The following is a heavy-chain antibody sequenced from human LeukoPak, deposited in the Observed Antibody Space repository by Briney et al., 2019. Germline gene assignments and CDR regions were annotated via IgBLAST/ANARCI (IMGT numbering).Heavy chain of an antibody. CDR2: IYHSGST. D-gene: IGHD2-2*01. CDR3: ARDEDVVVPAAVNY. CDR1: GYSITSGNY. Sequence: SETLSLTCTVSGYSITSGNYWGWIRQPPGRGLEWIGSIYHSGSTYYNPSLKSRVTISVDTSKNQFSLKLSSVTAADTAVYYCARDEDVVVPAAVNYWGQGTLVTVSS. J-gene: IGHJ4*02. V-gene: IGHV4-38-2*02.